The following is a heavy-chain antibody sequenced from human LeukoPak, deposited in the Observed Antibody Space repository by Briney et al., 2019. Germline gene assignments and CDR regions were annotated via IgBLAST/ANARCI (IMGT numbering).Heavy chain of an antibody. Sequence: SVKVSCKASGGTFSSYAISWVRQAPGQGLEWMGGITPIFGTANYAQKFQGRVTITTDESTSTAYMELSSLRSEDTAVYYCARDRGMTTADPFDYWAREPWSPSPQ. CDR1: GGTFSSYA. CDR3: ARDRGMTTADPFDY. J-gene: IGHJ4*02. CDR2: ITPIFGTA. V-gene: IGHV1-69*05. D-gene: IGHD4-11*01.